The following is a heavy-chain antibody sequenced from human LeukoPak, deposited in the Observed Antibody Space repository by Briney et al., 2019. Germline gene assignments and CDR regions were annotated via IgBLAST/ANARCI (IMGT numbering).Heavy chain of an antibody. CDR1: GGSFSGYY. CDR2: IFYNGNT. D-gene: IGHD6-13*01. V-gene: IGHV4-34*12. J-gene: IGHJ4*02. Sequence: SETLSLTCAVYGGSFSGYYWSWIRQPPGKGLEWIGSIFYNGNTYYNPSLKSRVTISVDTSKNQFSLKLSSVTAADTALYYCARLVAAAVDYWGQGTLVTVSS. CDR3: ARLVAAAVDY.